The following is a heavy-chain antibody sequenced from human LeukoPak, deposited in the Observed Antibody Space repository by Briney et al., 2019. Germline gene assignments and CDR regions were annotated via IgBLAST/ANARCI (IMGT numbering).Heavy chain of an antibody. CDR1: GFTFSSYW. CDR3: ARSIVGAIDAFDI. V-gene: IGHV3-7*01. CDR2: IKQDGSEK. Sequence: GGSLRLSCAASGFTFSSYWMSWVRQAPGKGLEWVANIKQDGSEKYYVDSVKGRFTISRDNAKNSLYLQMNSLRAEDTAVYYCARSIVGAIDAFDIWGQGTMVTVSS. J-gene: IGHJ3*02. D-gene: IGHD1-26*01.